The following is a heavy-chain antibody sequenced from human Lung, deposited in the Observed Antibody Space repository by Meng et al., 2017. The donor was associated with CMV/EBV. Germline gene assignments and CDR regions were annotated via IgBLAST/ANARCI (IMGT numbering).Heavy chain of an antibody. J-gene: IGHJ4*02. V-gene: IGHV1-18*01. CDR2: FVNYVDT. CDR1: GYTFGSYG. D-gene: IGHD2-15*01. CDR3: ASGTPGRSYCDY. Sequence: QVLLRRGGPEVKKAGASVRVSCTASGYTFGSYGICWVRQAPGQGLEWMGWFVNYVDTYPAPKFQGRVTMTTDTHTNTAFMELRSLTSDDTAVYYCASGTPGRSYCDYWGQGTLVTVSS.